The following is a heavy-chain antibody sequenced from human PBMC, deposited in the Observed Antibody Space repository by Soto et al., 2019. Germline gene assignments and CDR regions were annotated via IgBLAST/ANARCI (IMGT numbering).Heavy chain of an antibody. D-gene: IGHD2-15*01. Sequence: SETLSLTCSVSNGSISRFYWSWIRQPPGKGLEWIGYIYYSGSTYYNPSLKSRVTISVDTSKNQFSLELNSVTAADTAVYYCASFNLGYCSGGTCYYWGQGTLVTVSS. V-gene: IGHV4-59*08. CDR2: IYYSGST. CDR1: NGSISRFY. CDR3: ASFNLGYCSGGTCYY. J-gene: IGHJ4*02.